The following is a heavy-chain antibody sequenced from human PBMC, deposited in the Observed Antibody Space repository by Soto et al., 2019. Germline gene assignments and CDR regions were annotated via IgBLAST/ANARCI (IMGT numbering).Heavy chain of an antibody. CDR1: GCSISSSSSE. D-gene: IGHD4-17*01. V-gene: IGHV4-39*01. Sequence: SEXLCLTRRGSGCSISSSSSEWCWIRQPPGKGLEWIGSIYYSGSTYYNPSLKSRVTISVDTSKNQFSLKLSSVTDADTAVYYCARHDSIDGGDYHLAMFDDWAQGTLVTVSS. J-gene: IGHJ4*02. CDR3: ARHDSIDGGDYHLAMFDD. CDR2: IYYSGST.